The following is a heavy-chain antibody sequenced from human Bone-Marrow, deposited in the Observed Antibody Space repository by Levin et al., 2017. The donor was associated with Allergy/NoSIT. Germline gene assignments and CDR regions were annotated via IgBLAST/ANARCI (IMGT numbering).Heavy chain of an antibody. CDR2: IYYVGDT. D-gene: IGHD2-2*01. CDR3: ARHRYCTSTSCSSYYYYMDV. V-gene: IGHV4-39*01. CDR1: GGSISSTSYH. J-gene: IGHJ6*03. Sequence: SQTLSLTCTVSGGSISSTSYHWGWLRQPPGKGLEWIATIYYVGDTYYNPSLKSRVTISVDTSKNQFSLKLTSVTAADTAVYYCARHRYCTSTSCSSYYYYMDVWGKGTTVTVSS.